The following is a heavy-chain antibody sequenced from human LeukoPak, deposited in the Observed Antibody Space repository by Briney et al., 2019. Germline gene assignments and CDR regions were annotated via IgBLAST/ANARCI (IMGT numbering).Heavy chain of an antibody. CDR3: ASDSSGYRVFDY. J-gene: IGHJ4*02. Sequence: GGSLRLSCAASGFTFSSYSMNWVRQAPGKGLEWVSSISSSSSYIYYADSVKGRFTISRDNAKNSLYLQMNSLRAEDTAVYYCASDSSGYRVFDYWGQGTLVTVSS. V-gene: IGHV3-21*04. CDR2: ISSSSSYI. D-gene: IGHD3-22*01. CDR1: GFTFSSYS.